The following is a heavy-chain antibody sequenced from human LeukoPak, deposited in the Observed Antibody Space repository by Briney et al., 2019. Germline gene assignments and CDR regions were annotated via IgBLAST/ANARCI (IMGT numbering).Heavy chain of an antibody. CDR1: GFIFSSYS. CDR2: ISSSSSTM. D-gene: IGHD3-22*01. Sequence: PGGSLRLSCAASGFIFSSYSMNWVRQAPGKGLEWVSYISSSSSTMYYAASVKGRFSISRDNAQNSLYLQMNSLRAEDTAVYYCVRDHHRRLYDSQARDTFDIWGQGTMVTVSP. CDR3: VRDHHRRLYDSQARDTFDI. V-gene: IGHV3-48*01. J-gene: IGHJ3*02.